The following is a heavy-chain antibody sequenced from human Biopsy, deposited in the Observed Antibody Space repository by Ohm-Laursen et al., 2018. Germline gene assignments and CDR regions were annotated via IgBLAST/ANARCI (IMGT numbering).Heavy chain of an antibody. D-gene: IGHD1-26*01. CDR1: GGSISSYY. Sequence: PSETLSLTCTVSGGSISSYYWSWIRQPPGKGLECIGYIYYTGSTNYNPPLKSRVTISVDTSMNHLSLRLTFVTAADTAVYYCARHAPSYSGSYWRYFDLWGRGTLVTVSS. CDR2: IYYTGST. J-gene: IGHJ2*01. CDR3: ARHAPSYSGSYWRYFDL. V-gene: IGHV4-59*08.